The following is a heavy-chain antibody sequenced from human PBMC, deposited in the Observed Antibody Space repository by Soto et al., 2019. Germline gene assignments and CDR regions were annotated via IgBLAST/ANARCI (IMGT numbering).Heavy chain of an antibody. J-gene: IGHJ4*02. CDR2: IWSDGSNK. CDR1: GFTFSSYG. D-gene: IGHD3-22*01. Sequence: GGSLRLSCAASGFTFSSYGMHWVRQAPGKGLEWVAVIWSDGSNKYYADSVKGRFTISRDNSKNTLYLRMNSLRAEDTAVYYCARYYYDSSGYYPLWGQGTLVTVSS. V-gene: IGHV3-33*01. CDR3: ARYYYDSSGYYPL.